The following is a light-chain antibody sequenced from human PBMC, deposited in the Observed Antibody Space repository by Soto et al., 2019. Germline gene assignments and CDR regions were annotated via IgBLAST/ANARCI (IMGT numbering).Light chain of an antibody. Sequence: EMVMTQSPATLSVSPGERATLSCRASQSVSTNLAWYQHKPGQPPRLLFYGASTRATGIPARLSGSASGTEFTLTIGSLQSEDFAVYYCQQYYNCPPIYTFGQGTKLEIK. J-gene: IGKJ2*01. CDR1: QSVSTN. V-gene: IGKV3-15*01. CDR2: GAS. CDR3: QQYYNCPPIYT.